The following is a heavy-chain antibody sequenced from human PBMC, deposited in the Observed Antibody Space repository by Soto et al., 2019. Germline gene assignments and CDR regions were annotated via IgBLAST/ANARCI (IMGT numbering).Heavy chain of an antibody. CDR1: GYTFTHHG. CDR2: ISCYNGDT. J-gene: IGHJ4*02. D-gene: IGHD2-15*01. V-gene: IGHV1-18*01. Sequence: QVQLVQSRTEVKKPGASVKVSCMASGYTFTHHGISWVRQAPGQGPEWMGWISCYNGDTKYAQNVQGRVTLTTDTSATTAYMELRSLRSDDTAVYYCARDPSNTSGRYQFFDFWGQGTLVAVSS. CDR3: ARDPSNTSGRYQFFDF.